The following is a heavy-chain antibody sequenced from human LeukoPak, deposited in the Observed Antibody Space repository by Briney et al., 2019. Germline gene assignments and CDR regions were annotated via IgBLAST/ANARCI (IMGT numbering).Heavy chain of an antibody. V-gene: IGHV3-23*01. D-gene: IGHD3-3*02. Sequence: GGSLRLSCAASGFTFSSYAMSWVRQAPGKGLEWVSAISGSGGSTYYADSVKGRFTISRDNSKNTLYLQMNSLRAEDTAVYYCAKHFWSGYSALYYYYYMDVWGKGTTVTVSS. J-gene: IGHJ6*03. CDR2: ISGSGGST. CDR1: GFTFSSYA. CDR3: AKHFWSGYSALYYYYYMDV.